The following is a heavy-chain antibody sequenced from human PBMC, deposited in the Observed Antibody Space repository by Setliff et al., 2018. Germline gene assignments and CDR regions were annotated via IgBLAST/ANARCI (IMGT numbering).Heavy chain of an antibody. V-gene: IGHV3-7*01. D-gene: IGHD3-16*01. Sequence: GSLRLSCAASGFSFSTSWMSWVRQAPGKGLEWVATIKQDGSEKFYVDSVKGRFTISRGNAKNSLYLQMDSLRVEDTAMYFCARDRGGGLYDYWGRGTLVTVSS. CDR1: GFSFSTSW. CDR2: IKQDGSEK. CDR3: ARDRGGGLYDY. J-gene: IGHJ4*02.